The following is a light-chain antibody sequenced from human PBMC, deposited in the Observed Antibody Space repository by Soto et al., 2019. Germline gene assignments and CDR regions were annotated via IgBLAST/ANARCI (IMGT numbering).Light chain of an antibody. CDR3: QQYGGSII. CDR2: GAS. Sequence: EIVLTQSPGTLSLSPGEGATLSCRPSQSVSSSYLAWYQQKPGQAPRLLIYGASSRATGIPARFSGSGSGTDFTLTISSLEPEDFAVYYCQQYGGSIIFGGGTKVEIK. V-gene: IGKV3-20*01. CDR1: QSVSSSY. J-gene: IGKJ4*01.